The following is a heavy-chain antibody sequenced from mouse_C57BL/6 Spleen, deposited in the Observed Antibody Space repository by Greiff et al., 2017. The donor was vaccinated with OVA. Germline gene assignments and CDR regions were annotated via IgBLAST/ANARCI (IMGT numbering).Heavy chain of an antibody. D-gene: IGHD1-1*01. CDR1: GFTFSDYG. CDR2: ISSGSSTI. Sequence: DVMLVESGGGLVKPGGSLKLSCAASGFTFSDYGMHWVRQAPEKGLEWVAYISSGSSTIYYADTVKGRFTISRDNAKNTLFLQMTSLRSEDTAMYYCARNYYYGGYFDVWGTGTTVTVSS. CDR3: ARNYYYGGYFDV. J-gene: IGHJ1*03. V-gene: IGHV5-17*01.